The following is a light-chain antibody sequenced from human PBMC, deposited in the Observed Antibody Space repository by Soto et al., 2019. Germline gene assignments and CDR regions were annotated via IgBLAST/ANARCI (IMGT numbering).Light chain of an antibody. V-gene: IGKV3-15*01. CDR1: QSVSSN. CDR3: QQYNNWRT. Sequence: EIVMTQSPATLSVSPGDTATLSCRASQSVSSNLAWYQHKPGQAPRLLIYDASTRATGIPARFSGSGSGTEFTLAISSLQSEDFAVYYCQQYNNWRTFGQGTKVEIK. CDR2: DAS. J-gene: IGKJ1*01.